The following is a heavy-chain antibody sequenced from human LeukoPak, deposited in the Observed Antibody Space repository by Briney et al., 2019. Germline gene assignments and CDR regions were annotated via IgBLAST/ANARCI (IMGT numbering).Heavy chain of an antibody. J-gene: IGHJ3*02. Sequence: PSETLSLTCTVSGGSISSYYWSWIRQPPGKGLEWIGYIYYSGSTNYNPSLKSRVTISVDTSKNQFSLKLSSVTAADTAVYYCARTPNDAFDIWGQGTMVTVSS. CDR3: ARTPNDAFDI. CDR1: GGSISSYY. CDR2: IYYSGST. V-gene: IGHV4-59*01.